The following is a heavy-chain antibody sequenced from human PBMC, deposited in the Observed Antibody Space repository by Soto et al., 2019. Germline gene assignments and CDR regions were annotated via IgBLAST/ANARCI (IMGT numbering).Heavy chain of an antibody. D-gene: IGHD6-19*01. Sequence: QVQLVQSGAEVRKPGASVKVSCKASGYSFTTYDINWVQQAPGQGLEWMGWMDPKNGNTDYAQKFQGRISMTSNTSISTAYMELSGLRSEDTAVYYCARGRGWRDYWGQGTLVTVSS. CDR1: GYSFTTYD. J-gene: IGHJ4*02. CDR3: ARGRGWRDY. V-gene: IGHV1-8*01. CDR2: MDPKNGNT.